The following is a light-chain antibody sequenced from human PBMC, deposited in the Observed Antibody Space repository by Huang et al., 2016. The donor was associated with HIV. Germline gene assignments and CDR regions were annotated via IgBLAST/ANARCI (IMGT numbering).Light chain of an antibody. J-gene: IGKJ2*01. CDR2: SAS. V-gene: IGKV1-39*01. CDR1: QNINTF. Sequence: DIQMTQSPSSLSTFVGDRVTITCRASQNINTFLHWYQEKPGKAPRRLIYSASSLEDGVPSRFSCSASGTEFTLTISNLQPDDFATYYCQQSYRTPYTFSQGTKLDI. CDR3: QQSYRTPYT.